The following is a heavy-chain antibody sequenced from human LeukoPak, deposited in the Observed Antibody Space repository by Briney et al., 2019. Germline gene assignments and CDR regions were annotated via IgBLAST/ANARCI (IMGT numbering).Heavy chain of an antibody. D-gene: IGHD6-6*01. CDR3: AKGIAARFPLGYGMDV. V-gene: IGHV3-23*01. CDR2: ISGSGGST. Sequence: KPGGSLRLSCAASGFTFSSYAMSWVRQAPGKGLEWVSAISGSGGSTYYADSVKGRFTISRDNSKNTLYLQMNSLRADDTAVYYCAKGIAARFPLGYGMDVWGQGTTVTVSS. CDR1: GFTFSSYA. J-gene: IGHJ6*02.